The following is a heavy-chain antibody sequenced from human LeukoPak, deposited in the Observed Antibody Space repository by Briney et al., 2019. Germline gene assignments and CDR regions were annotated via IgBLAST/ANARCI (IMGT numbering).Heavy chain of an antibody. CDR1: GFTFFSYA. CDR2: ISYDGSNK. J-gene: IGHJ4*02. V-gene: IGHV3-30-3*01. CDR3: ARDLYDSGGYSSPIDY. Sequence: PGRSLRLSCAASGFTFFSYAMHWVRQAPGKGLEWVAVISYDGSNKYYADSVKGRFTISRDDSKNTLYMQMNSLRAEDTAVYYCARDLYDSGGYSSPIDYWGQGTLVTVSS. D-gene: IGHD3-22*01.